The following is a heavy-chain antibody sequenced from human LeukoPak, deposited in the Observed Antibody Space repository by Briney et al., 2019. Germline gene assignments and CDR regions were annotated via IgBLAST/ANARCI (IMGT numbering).Heavy chain of an antibody. D-gene: IGHD5-24*01. V-gene: IGHV3-74*03. CDR3: ARDRGGSNPDDVFDI. CDR2: IKSDGSTT. CDR1: GFTVSSYW. Sequence: GGSLRLSCAASGFTVSSYWMHWVRQVPGKGLVWVSHIKSDGSTTTYADSVKGRFTISRDNAKNTLYLQMNSLRAEDTAVYYCARDRGGSNPDDVFDIWGHGTMVTVSS. J-gene: IGHJ3*02.